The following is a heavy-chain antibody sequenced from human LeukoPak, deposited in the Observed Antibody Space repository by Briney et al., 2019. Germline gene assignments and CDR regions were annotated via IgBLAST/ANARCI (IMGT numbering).Heavy chain of an antibody. J-gene: IGHJ4*02. CDR3: ASLLIAAADY. CDR1: GFTFSSYA. Sequence: QTGGSLRLSCAASGFTFSSYAMSWFRQAPGKGLEWVSAMSGSGGSTYYADSVKGRFTISRDNSKNTLYLQMNSLRDEHTAVYYCASLLIAAADYWGQGTLVTVSS. D-gene: IGHD6-13*01. CDR2: MSGSGGST. V-gene: IGHV3-23*01.